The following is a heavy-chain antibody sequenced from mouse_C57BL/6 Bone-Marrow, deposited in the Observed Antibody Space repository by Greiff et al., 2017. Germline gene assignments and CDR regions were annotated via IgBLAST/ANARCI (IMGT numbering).Heavy chain of an antibody. CDR3: AREGKFITTVVPFDY. Sequence: QVQLQQPGAELVKPGASVKMSCKASGYTFTSYWITWVKQRPGQGLEWLGDIYPGSGSTNYNEKFKSKATLTVDKSASTAYMQLSSLTSEDSAVYYCAREGKFITTVVPFDYWGQGTTLTVPS. CDR2: IYPGSGST. CDR1: GYTFTSYW. V-gene: IGHV1-55*01. J-gene: IGHJ2*01. D-gene: IGHD1-1*01.